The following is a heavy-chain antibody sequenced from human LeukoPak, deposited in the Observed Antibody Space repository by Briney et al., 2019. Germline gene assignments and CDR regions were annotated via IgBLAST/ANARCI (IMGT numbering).Heavy chain of an antibody. CDR1: GGSISSNSYY. CDR2: IYYSGST. Sequence: PSETLSLTCTVSGGSISSNSYYWGWIRQPPGKGLEWIGNIYYSGSTYYNPSLKSRVTISVDTSKNQFSLKLSSVKAADTAVYYCARALGGLLYYFNYWGQGTLVTVSS. J-gene: IGHJ4*02. CDR3: ARALGGLLYYFNY. V-gene: IGHV4-39*07. D-gene: IGHD3-10*01.